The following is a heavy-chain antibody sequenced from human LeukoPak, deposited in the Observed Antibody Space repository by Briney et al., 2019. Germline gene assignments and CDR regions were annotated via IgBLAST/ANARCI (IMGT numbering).Heavy chain of an antibody. J-gene: IGHJ4*02. D-gene: IGHD6-13*01. Sequence: GGSPRLSCAASGFTVSSNYMSWVRQAPGKGLEWVSVIYSGGSTYYADSVKGRFTISRDNSKNTLYLQMNSLRAEDTAVYYCARESKYSSTHDYWGQGTLVTVSS. CDR1: GFTVSSNY. V-gene: IGHV3-66*01. CDR3: ARESKYSSTHDY. CDR2: IYSGGST.